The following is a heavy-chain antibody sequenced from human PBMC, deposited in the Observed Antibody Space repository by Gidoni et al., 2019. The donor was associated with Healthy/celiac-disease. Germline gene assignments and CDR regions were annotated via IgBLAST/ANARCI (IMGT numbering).Heavy chain of an antibody. CDR1: GFTFSSYS. CDR3: ARAGIVVVPAAITGAFDI. Sequence: EVQLVESGGGLVKPGGSLRLYCAASGFTFSSYSMNWVRQAPGKGLEWVSSISSSSSYIYYADSVKGRFTISRDNAKNSLYLQMNSLRAEDTAVYYCARAGIVVVPAAITGAFDIWGQGTMVTVSS. CDR2: ISSSSSYI. V-gene: IGHV3-21*01. D-gene: IGHD2-2*02. J-gene: IGHJ3*02.